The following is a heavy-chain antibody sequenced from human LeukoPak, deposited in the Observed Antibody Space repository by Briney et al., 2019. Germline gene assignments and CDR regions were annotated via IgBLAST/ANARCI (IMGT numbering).Heavy chain of an antibody. J-gene: IGHJ4*02. D-gene: IGHD2-15*01. CDR2: IYSGGST. V-gene: IGHV3-66*04. CDR1: GFIVSSNY. Sequence: GGSLRLSCAASGFIVSSNYMSWVRQAPGKGLEWVSVIYSGGSTYYAGSVKGRFTISRDNSKNTLYLQMNSLRAEDTAVYYCARQPGYCSGGSCSPVEGNFDYWGQGTLVTVSS. CDR3: ARQPGYCSGGSCSPVEGNFDY.